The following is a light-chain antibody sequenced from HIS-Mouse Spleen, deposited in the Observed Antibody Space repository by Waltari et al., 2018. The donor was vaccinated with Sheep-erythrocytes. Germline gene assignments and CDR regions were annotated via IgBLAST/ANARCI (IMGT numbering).Light chain of an antibody. V-gene: IGLV3-10*01. CDR1: ALPKKY. CDR2: EDS. J-gene: IGLJ3*02. CDR3: YSTDSSGNHWV. Sequence: SYELTQPPSVSVSPGQTARITCSGDALPKKYAYWYQQKSGQAPVLVIYEDSKRPSGIPEGFSGSSSGTMATLTISGAQVEDEADYYCYSTDSSGNHWVFGVGTKLTVL.